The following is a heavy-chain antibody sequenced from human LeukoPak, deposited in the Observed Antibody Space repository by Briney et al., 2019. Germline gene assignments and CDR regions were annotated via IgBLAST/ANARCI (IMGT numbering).Heavy chain of an antibody. Sequence: PSETLSLTCAVYGGSFSGYYWSWIRQPPGKGLEWIGEINHSGSTNYDPSLKSRVTISVDTSKNQFSLKLSSVTAGDTAVYYCARGGIAAAGTFMFDYWGQGTLVTVSS. D-gene: IGHD6-13*01. V-gene: IGHV4-34*01. J-gene: IGHJ4*02. CDR2: INHSGST. CDR3: ARGGIAAAGTFMFDY. CDR1: GGSFSGYY.